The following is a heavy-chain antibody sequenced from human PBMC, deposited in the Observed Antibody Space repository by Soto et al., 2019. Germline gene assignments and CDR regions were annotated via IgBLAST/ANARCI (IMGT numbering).Heavy chain of an antibody. J-gene: IGHJ6*02. Sequence: PGESLKISCKGSGYSFTSYWIGWVRQMPGKGLEWMGIIYPGDSDTRYSPSFQGQVTISADKSISTAYLQWSSLKASDTAMYYCARIGAVAGDYYYYGMDVWGQGTTVTVSS. V-gene: IGHV5-51*01. CDR1: GYSFTSYW. CDR3: ARIGAVAGDYYYYGMDV. CDR2: IYPGDSDT. D-gene: IGHD6-19*01.